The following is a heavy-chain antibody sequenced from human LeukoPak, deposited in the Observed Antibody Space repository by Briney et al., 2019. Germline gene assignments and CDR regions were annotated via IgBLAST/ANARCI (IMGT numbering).Heavy chain of an antibody. Sequence: AGSMRPSCAASGFTLRRHATSWVRPAPGKGLEWVAVISYDGSNKYYADSVKGRFTISRDNSKNTLYLQMNSLRAEDTAVYYCAKDRVAVAGTPYFDYWGQGPLVTVSS. CDR2: ISYDGSNK. CDR3: AKDRVAVAGTPYFDY. V-gene: IGHV3-30*18. D-gene: IGHD6-19*01. J-gene: IGHJ4*02. CDR1: GFTLRRHA.